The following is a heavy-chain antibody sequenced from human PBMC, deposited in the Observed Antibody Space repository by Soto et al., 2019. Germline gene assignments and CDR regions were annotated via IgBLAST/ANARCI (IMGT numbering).Heavy chain of an antibody. CDR3: GKLYYVTGADRGGFDY. J-gene: IGHJ4*02. Sequence: EVQLLESGGGLVQPGGSLRLSCAASGFTFSNYAMSWVRQAPGKGLECVSIIRGAGGYTNYADSVKGRFTISRDNSKNTLYLQMNSLRGADTALSSCGKLYYVTGADRGGFDYWGQGNRVTVSS. V-gene: IGHV3-23*01. D-gene: IGHD3-10*01. CDR2: IRGAGGYT. CDR1: GFTFSNYA.